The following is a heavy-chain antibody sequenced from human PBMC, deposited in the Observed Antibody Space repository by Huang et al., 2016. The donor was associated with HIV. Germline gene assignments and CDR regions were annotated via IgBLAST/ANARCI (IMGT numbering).Heavy chain of an antibody. CDR2: ISYDGRNK. V-gene: IGHV3-30*01. J-gene: IGHJ5*02. CDR3: ARSAVPGDGDWFDP. CDR1: GFTFPNYA. D-gene: IGHD6-19*01. Sequence: QVQLVESGGGLVQPGRSLRLSCAASGFTFPNYAIHGVRQAPGKGREWVACISYDGRNKFYADSVRGRFTISRDNSKSTLYLLMNSLRVDDTALYYCARSAVPGDGDWFDPWGQGTLVTVSS.